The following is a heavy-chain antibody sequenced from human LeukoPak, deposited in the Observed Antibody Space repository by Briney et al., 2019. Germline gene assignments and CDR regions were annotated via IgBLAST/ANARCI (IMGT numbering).Heavy chain of an antibody. CDR3: SRGYCSGGSCYFDFDY. CDR1: GFTFGDYG. D-gene: IGHD2-15*01. Sequence: GGSLRLSCTASGFTFGDYGMSWFRQAPGKGLEWVGFIRSKAYGGTTEYAASVKGRFTISRDDYKSIAYLQMNSLKIEDTAVYYCSRGYCSGGSCYFDFDYWGQGTLVTVSS. CDR2: IRSKAYGGTT. V-gene: IGHV3-49*03. J-gene: IGHJ4*02.